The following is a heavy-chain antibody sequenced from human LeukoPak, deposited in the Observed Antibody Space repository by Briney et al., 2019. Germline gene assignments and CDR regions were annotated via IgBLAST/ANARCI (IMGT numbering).Heavy chain of an antibody. V-gene: IGHV1-69*04. CDR2: IIPILGIA. CDR3: AREDTDYDILTGYWTTRDYYYGMDV. D-gene: IGHD3-9*01. J-gene: IGHJ6*02. Sequence: SVKVSYKASGGTFSSYAISWVRQAPGQGLEWMGRIIPILGIANYAQKFQGRVTITADKSTSTAYMELSSLRSEDTAVYYCAREDTDYDILTGYWTTRDYYYGMDVWGQGTTVTVSS. CDR1: GGTFSSYA.